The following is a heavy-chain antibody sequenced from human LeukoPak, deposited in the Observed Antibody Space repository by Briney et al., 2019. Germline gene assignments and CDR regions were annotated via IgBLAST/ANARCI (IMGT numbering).Heavy chain of an antibody. D-gene: IGHD4-17*01. V-gene: IGHV3-7*01. CDR2: IKQDGSEQ. CDR3: ARDKPTGDSYFDS. CDR1: GFTFSTYW. Sequence: PGGSLRLSCVASGFTFSTYWMSWVRQAPGKGLEWVANIKQDGSEQYYVHSVKGRFTISRDNAENSLYLQMHSLRAEDTAVYYCARDKPTGDSYFDSWGQGTLVTVSS. J-gene: IGHJ4*02.